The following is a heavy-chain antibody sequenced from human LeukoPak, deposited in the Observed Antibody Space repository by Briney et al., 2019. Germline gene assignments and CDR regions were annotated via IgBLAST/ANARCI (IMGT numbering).Heavy chain of an antibody. J-gene: IGHJ6*03. CDR2: IYYSGST. Sequence: PSETLSLTCTVSGGSISSSSYYWGWIRQPPGKGLEWIGSIYYSGSTYYNPSLKSRVTISVDTSKNQFSLKLSSVTAADTAVYYCATSTDRSAARPDHYYYYYMDVWGKGTTVTVSS. CDR1: GGSISSSSYY. D-gene: IGHD6-6*01. CDR3: ATSTDRSAARPDHYYYYYMDV. V-gene: IGHV4-39*01.